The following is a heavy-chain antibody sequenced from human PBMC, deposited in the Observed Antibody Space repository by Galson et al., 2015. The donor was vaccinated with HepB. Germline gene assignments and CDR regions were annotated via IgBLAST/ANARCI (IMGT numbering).Heavy chain of an antibody. V-gene: IGHV1-3*01. J-gene: IGHJ5*02. Sequence: SVKVSCKASGYTFTSYAMHWVRQAPGQRLEWMGWINAGNGNTKYSQKFQGRVTITRDTSASTAYMELSSLRSEDTAVYYCAKGMARYSSSWYPFCFDPWGQGTLVTVSS. D-gene: IGHD6-13*01. CDR1: GYTFTSYA. CDR2: INAGNGNT. CDR3: AKGMARYSSSWYPFCFDP.